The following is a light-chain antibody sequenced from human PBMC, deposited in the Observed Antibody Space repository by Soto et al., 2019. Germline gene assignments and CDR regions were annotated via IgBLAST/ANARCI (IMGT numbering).Light chain of an antibody. CDR2: DVN. Sequence: QSVLTQPASVSGSPGQSITISCTGTTSDVGGYNYVTWYQQYPGQAPKIIIYDVNRRPPGVSDRFSGSKSGNTASLTVSDLQAGDEAHYYCTSYTSSNTYVFGGGTKVTVL. CDR1: TSDVGGYNY. V-gene: IGLV2-14*03. CDR3: TSYTSSNTYV. J-gene: IGLJ1*01.